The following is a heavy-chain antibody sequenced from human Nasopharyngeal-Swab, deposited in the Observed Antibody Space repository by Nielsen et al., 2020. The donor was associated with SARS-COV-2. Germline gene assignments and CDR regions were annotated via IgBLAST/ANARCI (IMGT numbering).Heavy chain of an antibody. CDR2: IYYSGST. Sequence: SETLSLTCTVSGGSISSSSYYWGWIRQPPGKGLEWIGSIYYSGSTYYNPSLKSRVTISVDTSKNQFPLKLSSVTAADTAVYYCARQSGYDPPYFDYWGQGTLVTVSS. J-gene: IGHJ4*02. CDR1: GGSISSSSYY. CDR3: ARQSGYDPPYFDY. D-gene: IGHD5-12*01. V-gene: IGHV4-39*01.